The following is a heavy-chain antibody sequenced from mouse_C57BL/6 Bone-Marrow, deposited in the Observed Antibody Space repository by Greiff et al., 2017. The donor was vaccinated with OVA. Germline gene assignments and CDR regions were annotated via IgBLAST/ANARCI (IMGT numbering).Heavy chain of an antibody. CDR1: GYAFTNYL. CDR3: ARSKGLRLFAY. Sequence: QVQLQQSGAELVRPGTSVKVSCKASGYAFTNYLIEWVKQRPGQGLEWIGVINPGSGGTNYNEKFKGKATLTAAKSSSTAYMQLSSLTSEDSAVYFCARSKGLRLFAYWGQGTLVTVSA. V-gene: IGHV1-54*01. D-gene: IGHD2-4*01. J-gene: IGHJ3*01. CDR2: INPGSGGT.